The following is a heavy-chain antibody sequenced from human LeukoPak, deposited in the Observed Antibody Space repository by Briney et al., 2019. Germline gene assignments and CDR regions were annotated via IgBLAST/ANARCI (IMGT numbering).Heavy chain of an antibody. CDR3: AKHYMGSSYNHGLDC. Sequence: SETLSLTCAVYGGSFSGYYWSWIRQPPGKVLEWIGEINHSGSTNYNPSLKSRVTISVDTSKNQFSLKLSSVTAAYTALYYCAKHYMGSSYNHGLDCWGQGTLVTVSS. J-gene: IGHJ4*02. CDR1: GGSFSGYY. V-gene: IGHV4-34*01. D-gene: IGHD3-10*01. CDR2: INHSGST.